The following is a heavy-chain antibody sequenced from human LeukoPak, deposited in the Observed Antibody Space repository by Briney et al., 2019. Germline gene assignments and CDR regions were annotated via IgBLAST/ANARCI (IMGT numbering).Heavy chain of an antibody. Sequence: GGSPRLSCAASGFAFSIYWMSWVRQVPGKGLEWVANIKKDGSEKYYVDSVKGRFTISRDNAKNSLYLQMNSLRAEDTAIYHCARISWYAFDIWGQGTMVTVSS. J-gene: IGHJ3*02. CDR1: GFAFSIYW. CDR3: ARISWYAFDI. V-gene: IGHV3-7*01. D-gene: IGHD6-13*01. CDR2: IKKDGSEK.